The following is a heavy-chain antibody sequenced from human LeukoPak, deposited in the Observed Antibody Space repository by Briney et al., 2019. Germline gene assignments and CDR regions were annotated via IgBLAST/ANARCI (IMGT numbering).Heavy chain of an antibody. CDR1: GYTFTSYY. CDR2: MNPNSGNT. J-gene: IGHJ4*02. D-gene: IGHD1-26*01. V-gene: IGHV1-8*02. CDR3: AVDFVGTTNVFDY. Sequence: ASVKVSRKASGYTFTSYYMHWVRQATGQGLEWMGWMNPNSGNTGYARKFQGRVTVTRSTSIRTAYMELSSLTSEDTAVYYCAVDFVGTTNVFDYWGQGTLVTVSS.